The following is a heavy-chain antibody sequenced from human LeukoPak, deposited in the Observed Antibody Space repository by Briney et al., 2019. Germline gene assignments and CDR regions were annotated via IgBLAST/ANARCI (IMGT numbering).Heavy chain of an antibody. D-gene: IGHD2-2*01. Sequence: RGSLRLSCAASGFTFRTYAMSGVRQAPGQGLEWVSSINGDDGSTYYAESVKDRFTVSRDNSKNTLYLLMDSLRAEDTAVYYCAKRPDCSTTNCFRFEYWGQGTLVTVSS. V-gene: IGHV3-23*01. J-gene: IGHJ4*02. CDR1: GFTFRTYA. CDR3: AKRPDCSTTNCFRFEY. CDR2: INGDDGST.